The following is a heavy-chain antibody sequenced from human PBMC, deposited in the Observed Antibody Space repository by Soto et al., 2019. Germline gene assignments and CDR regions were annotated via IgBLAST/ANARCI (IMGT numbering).Heavy chain of an antibody. CDR2: ISYDGSNK. CDR1: GFTFSSYA. D-gene: IGHD6-6*01. J-gene: IGHJ4*02. V-gene: IGHV3-30-3*01. CDR3: ARDSGSSSSRDYFDY. Sequence: LRLSCAASGFTFSSYAMHWVRQAPGKGLEWVAVISYDGSNKYYADSVKGRFTISRDNSKNTLYLQMNSLRAEDTAVYYCARDSGSSSSRDYFDYWGQGTLVTVSS.